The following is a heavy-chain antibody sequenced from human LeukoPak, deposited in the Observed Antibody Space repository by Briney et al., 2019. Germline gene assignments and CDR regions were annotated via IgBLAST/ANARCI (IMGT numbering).Heavy chain of an antibody. Sequence: NPSETLSLTCTVSGGSISSSSYYWGWIRQPPGKGLEWIGSIYYSGSTYYNPSLKSRVTISVDTSKNQFSLKLSSVTAADTAVYYCARDRDSSGYPLDYWGQGTLVTVSS. CDR3: ARDRDSSGYPLDY. V-gene: IGHV4-39*07. J-gene: IGHJ4*02. CDR2: IYYSGST. CDR1: GGSISSSSYY. D-gene: IGHD3-22*01.